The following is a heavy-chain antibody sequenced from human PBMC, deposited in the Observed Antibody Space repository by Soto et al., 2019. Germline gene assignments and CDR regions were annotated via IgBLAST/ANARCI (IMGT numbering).Heavy chain of an antibody. CDR3: AKDHYDSAIYGIDV. J-gene: IGHJ6*01. Sequence: GGSLRRSGAAAGVTFSSYWMSWVRQAPGKGLEWVANIKQDGSEKYYVDSVKGRFTISRDNAKNSLYLQMNSLRPEDTALYYCAKDHYDSAIYGIDVWGQGNTVPVS. V-gene: IGHV3-7*04. CDR1: GVTFSSYW. D-gene: IGHD3-16*01. CDR2: IKQDGSEK.